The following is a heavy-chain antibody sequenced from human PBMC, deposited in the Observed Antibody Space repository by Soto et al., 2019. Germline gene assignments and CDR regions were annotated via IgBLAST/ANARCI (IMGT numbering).Heavy chain of an antibody. CDR3: ATGKNGYCFDC. CDR1: GFTFINYS. V-gene: IGHV3-30-3*01. J-gene: IGHJ4*01. CDR2: IAYDGSNK. D-gene: IGHD2-8*02. Sequence: QVQLVESGGGVVQPGRSLRLSCAASGFTFINYSMHWVRQAPGKGLEWVAVIAYDGSNKYYADSAKSRFTIYRENSKNALYLQMNSQRGEDTAEYYCATGKNGYCFDCCGHGPLVTVSS.